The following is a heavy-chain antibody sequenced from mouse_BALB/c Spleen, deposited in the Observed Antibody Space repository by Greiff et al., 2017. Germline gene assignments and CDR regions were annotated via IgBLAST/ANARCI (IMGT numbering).Heavy chain of an antibody. V-gene: IGHV5-6-3*01. CDR3: ARDRHYYGLDY. CDR1: GFTFSSYG. D-gene: IGHD1-2*01. J-gene: IGHJ2*01. Sequence: EVKLVESGGGLVQPGGSLKLSCAASGFTFSSYGMSWVRQTPDKRLELVATINSNGGSTYYPDSVKGRFTISRDNAKNTLYLQMSSLKSEDTAMYYCARDRHYYGLDYWGQGTTLTVSS. CDR2: INSNGGST.